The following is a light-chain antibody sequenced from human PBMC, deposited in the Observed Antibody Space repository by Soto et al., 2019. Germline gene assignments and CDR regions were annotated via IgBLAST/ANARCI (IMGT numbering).Light chain of an antibody. CDR3: SSCARSSTP. V-gene: IGLV2-23*02. J-gene: IGLJ1*01. CDR1: SSDVGRNNL. CDR2: EVS. Sequence: SVLTQPASVSGSPGEPMSISCTGTSSDVGRNNLVSWYQQHPGKSPKLMIYEVSRRPSGVSNRFSGSKSGNTASLTISGLQAEDEADYYCSSCARSSTPFGSGTKVTVL.